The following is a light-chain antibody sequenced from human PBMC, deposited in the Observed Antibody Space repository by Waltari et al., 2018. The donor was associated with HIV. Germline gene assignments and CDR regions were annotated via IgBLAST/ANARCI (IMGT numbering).Light chain of an antibody. J-gene: IGLJ2*01. V-gene: IGLV2-14*03. CDR1: SRDVGRYNY. CDR3: SSYTSSSALYVV. Sequence: QSALTQPASVYASPGQSITISCTGTSRDVGRYNYASWYQQHTGHAPKLRNDDGSNRPSGVSNRFPGSKSGNTASLTISGLQAEDEADYYCSSYTSSSALYVVFGGGTKLTVL. CDR2: DGS.